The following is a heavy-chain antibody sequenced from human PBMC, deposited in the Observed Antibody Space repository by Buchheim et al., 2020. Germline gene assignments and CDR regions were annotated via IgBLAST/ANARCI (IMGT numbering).Heavy chain of an antibody. D-gene: IGHD3-10*01. CDR2: INRSGST. CDR1: GGSFSGYY. J-gene: IGHJ4*02. V-gene: IGHV4-34*01. Sequence: QVQLQQWGAGLLKPSETLSLTCAVYGGSFSGYYWSWIRQPPGKGLEWIGEINRSGSTSYNTSLQNRVTISLDTSKNQFSLRLSSVTAADTAVYYCARGYGSGNYYTYWGQGTL. CDR3: ARGYGSGNYYTY.